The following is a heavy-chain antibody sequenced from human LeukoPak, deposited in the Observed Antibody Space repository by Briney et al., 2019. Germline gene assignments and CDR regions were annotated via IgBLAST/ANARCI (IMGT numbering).Heavy chain of an antibody. Sequence: PGGALRPSCSASGFTFSIYRMNWGRQAPGEGPEWVSSISSSSSYIYYADSVKGRFTISRDNAKNSLYLQMNSLRAEDTAVYYCARDLYHFDTSGYQYWGQGTLVTVSS. J-gene: IGHJ4*02. V-gene: IGHV3-21*06. D-gene: IGHD3-22*01. CDR2: ISSSSSYI. CDR1: GFTFSIYR. CDR3: ARDLYHFDTSGYQY.